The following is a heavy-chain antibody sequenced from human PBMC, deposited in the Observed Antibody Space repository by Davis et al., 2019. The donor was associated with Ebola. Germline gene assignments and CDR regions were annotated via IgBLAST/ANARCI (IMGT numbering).Heavy chain of an antibody. Sequence: PGGSLRLSCAASGFTFTSFAMSWVRQAPGKGLEWVSAISGVGGSTYYADSVKGRFTISRDNSKKTLYLQMNSLRAEDTAVYYCAKSGLSFGVVKYHYGMDVWGKGTTVTVSS. D-gene: IGHD3-3*01. CDR3: AKSGLSFGVVKYHYGMDV. CDR1: GFTFTSFA. CDR2: ISGVGGST. V-gene: IGHV3-23*01. J-gene: IGHJ6*04.